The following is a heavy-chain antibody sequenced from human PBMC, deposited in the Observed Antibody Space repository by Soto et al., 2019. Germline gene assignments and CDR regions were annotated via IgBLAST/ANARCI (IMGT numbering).Heavy chain of an antibody. CDR2: IYHSGST. Sequence: QVQLQESGPGLVKPSGTLSLTCAVSSGSISSSNWWSWVRQHPGKGLEWIGEIYHSGSTNYNPSLKSRVTISVDKSKNQFSLKLSSVTAADTAVYYCEKGYCSSTSCYDAFDIWGQGTMVTVSS. J-gene: IGHJ3*02. CDR3: EKGYCSSTSCYDAFDI. CDR1: SGSISSSNW. V-gene: IGHV4-4*02. D-gene: IGHD2-2*01.